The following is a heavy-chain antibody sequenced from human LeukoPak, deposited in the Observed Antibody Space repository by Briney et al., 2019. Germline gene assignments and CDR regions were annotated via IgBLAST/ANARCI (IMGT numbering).Heavy chain of an antibody. Sequence: GASVKVSCKASGYTFTTYDINWVRQAAGQGLEWMGWVNPNSGNTGNAQKFQGRVTMTRNTSISTAYMELTSLTSEDTAVYFCARIAAPGNRRLNFWGQGTLVTVSS. CDR2: VNPNSGNT. D-gene: IGHD6-13*01. CDR1: GYTFTTYD. J-gene: IGHJ4*02. V-gene: IGHV1-8*01. CDR3: ARIAAPGNRRLNF.